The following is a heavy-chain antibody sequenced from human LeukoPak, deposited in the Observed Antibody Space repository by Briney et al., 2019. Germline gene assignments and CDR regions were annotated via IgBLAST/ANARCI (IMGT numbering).Heavy chain of an antibody. V-gene: IGHV4-39*01. CDR1: GSTISSNSCY. CDR2: IYYRGNT. CDR3: ARHRTTVVTPDWFDP. D-gene: IGHD4-23*01. Sequence: AETLSLTCTVSGSTISSNSCYWVWIRQPPGKGLEWIRSIYYRGNTYYKPSLKSRVTISVDKSKNQLSLKLSSLTAADTAVYYCARHRTTVVTPDWFDPWGQGTLVTVSS. J-gene: IGHJ5*02.